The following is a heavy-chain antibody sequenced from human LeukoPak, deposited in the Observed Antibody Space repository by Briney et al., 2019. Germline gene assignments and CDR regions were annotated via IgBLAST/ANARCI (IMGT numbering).Heavy chain of an antibody. CDR1: GGSISSYY. CDR2: IYYSGST. Sequence: SETLSLTCTVSGGSISSYYWSWIRQPPGKGLEWIGYIYYSGSTNYNPSLKSRVTISVDTSKNQFSLKLSSATAADTAVYYCARVAVADPYYFDYWGQGTLVTVSS. CDR3: ARVAVADPYYFDY. J-gene: IGHJ4*02. V-gene: IGHV4-59*01. D-gene: IGHD6-19*01.